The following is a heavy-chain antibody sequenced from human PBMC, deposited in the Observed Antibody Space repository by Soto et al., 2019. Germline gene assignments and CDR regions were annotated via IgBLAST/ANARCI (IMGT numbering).Heavy chain of an antibody. V-gene: IGHV3-48*03. CDR2: ISSSGSTI. D-gene: IGHD3-3*01. Sequence: GGSLRLSCAASGFTFSSYEMNWVRQAPGKGLEWVSYISSSGSTIYYADSVKGRFTISRDNAKNSLYLQMNSLRAEDTAVYYCARIRITIFGVVIISRGYGVDVWGQGTTVTVSS. J-gene: IGHJ6*02. CDR1: GFTFSSYE. CDR3: ARIRITIFGVVIISRGYGVDV.